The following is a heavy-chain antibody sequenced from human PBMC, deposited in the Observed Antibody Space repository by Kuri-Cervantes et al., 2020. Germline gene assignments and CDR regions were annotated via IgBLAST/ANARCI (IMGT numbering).Heavy chain of an antibody. CDR1: GFTFSSYA. Sequence: LSLTCAASGFTFSSYAMHWVRQAPGKGLEWVAVISYDGSNKYYADSVKGRFTISRDNSKNTLYLQMNSLRAEDTAVYYCARDAEYCSGGSCYWGSFDYWGQGTLVTVSS. V-gene: IGHV3-30-3*01. J-gene: IGHJ4*02. D-gene: IGHD2-15*01. CDR2: ISYDGSNK. CDR3: ARDAEYCSGGSCYWGSFDY.